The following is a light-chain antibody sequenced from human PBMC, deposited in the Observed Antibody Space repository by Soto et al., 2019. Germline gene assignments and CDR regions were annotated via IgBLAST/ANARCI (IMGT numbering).Light chain of an antibody. CDR3: QQRTRWPMT. J-gene: IGKJ5*01. V-gene: IGKV3-11*01. CDR2: DGS. Sequence: EIVLTQSPATLSLSPGEIATLSCRASQSVSSYLAWYQQKPGQAPRLLIYDGSKRAAGVPDRISGDGSGTDYTLTISSLEPEDFAVYYCQQRTRWPMTFGQGTRLEI. CDR1: QSVSSY.